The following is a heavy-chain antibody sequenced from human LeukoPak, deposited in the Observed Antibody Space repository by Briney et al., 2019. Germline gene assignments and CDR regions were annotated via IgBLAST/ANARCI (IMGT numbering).Heavy chain of an antibody. CDR1: GGSISNNIYY. CDR2: IYYSGST. D-gene: IGHD6-13*01. J-gene: IGHJ4*02. CDR3: ARLYSSSLGRVFDY. V-gene: IGHV4-61*01. Sequence: SETLSLTCTVSGGSISNNIYYWSWFRQPPGKGLEWIGYIYYSGSTNYSPSLKSRVTISVDTSKNQFSLKLSSVTAADTAVYYCARLYSSSLGRVFDYWGQGTLVTVSS.